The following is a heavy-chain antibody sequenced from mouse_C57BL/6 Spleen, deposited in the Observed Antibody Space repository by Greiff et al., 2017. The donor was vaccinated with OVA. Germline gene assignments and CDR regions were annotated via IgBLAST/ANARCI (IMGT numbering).Heavy chain of an antibody. Sequence: QVQLQQSGAELARPGASVKMSCKASGYTFTSYTMHWVKQRPGQGLEWIGYINPSSGYTKYNQKFKDKATLTADKSSSTAYMQLSSLTSEDSAVYYCAREGGRDYAMDYWGQGTSVTVSS. CDR2: INPSSGYT. J-gene: IGHJ4*01. CDR1: GYTFTSYT. CDR3: AREGGRDYAMDY. V-gene: IGHV1-4*01.